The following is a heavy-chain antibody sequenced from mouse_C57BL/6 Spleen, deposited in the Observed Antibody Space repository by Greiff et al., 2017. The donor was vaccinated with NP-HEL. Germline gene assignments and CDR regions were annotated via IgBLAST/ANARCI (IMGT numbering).Heavy chain of an antibody. J-gene: IGHJ4*01. V-gene: IGHV2-2*01. CDR3: ARTLYYAMDY. CDR1: GFSLTSYG. Sequence: VQLKQSGPGLVQPSQSLSITCTVSGFSLTSYGVHWVRQSPGKGLEWLGVIWSGGSTDYNAAFISRLSISKDNSKSQVFFKMNSLQAYDTAIYYCARTLYYAMDYWGQGTSVTVSS. CDR2: IWSGGST.